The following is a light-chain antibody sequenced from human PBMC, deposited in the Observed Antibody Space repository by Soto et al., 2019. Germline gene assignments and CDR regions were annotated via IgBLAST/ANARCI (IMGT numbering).Light chain of an antibody. V-gene: IGKV3-15*01. CDR2: GAS. J-gene: IGKJ5*01. CDR3: QQCDNWPPV. CDR1: QSVDSK. Sequence: EIVMTQSPATLSVSPGERATLSCRASQSVDSKLAWYQQKPGQGPRLLVSGASSRATGVPARFSGSGSGTEFTLTISSLQSEDFAVYYCQQCDNWPPVFGQGTRLEIK.